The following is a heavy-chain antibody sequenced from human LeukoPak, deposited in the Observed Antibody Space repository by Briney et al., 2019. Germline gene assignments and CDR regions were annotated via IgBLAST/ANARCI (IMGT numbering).Heavy chain of an antibody. Sequence: GRSLRLSCAASGFTFSSFGMHWVRQAPGKGLEWVVLIWDDGSSKNYADSVKGRFTISRDNSKNTLYLQTDSLRVDDTAVYYCVRDRDYSAGFPYYYMDVWGTGTTVTVSS. CDR2: IWDDGSSK. CDR3: VRDRDYSAGFPYYYMDV. J-gene: IGHJ6*03. D-gene: IGHD4-11*01. V-gene: IGHV3-33*01. CDR1: GFTFSSFG.